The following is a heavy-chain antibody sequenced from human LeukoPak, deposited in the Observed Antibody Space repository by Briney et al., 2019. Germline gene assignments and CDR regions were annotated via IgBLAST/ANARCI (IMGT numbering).Heavy chain of an antibody. J-gene: IGHJ4*02. CDR1: GFTFSSYA. D-gene: IGHD3-3*01. CDR3: AKGSWSGYSSFDY. V-gene: IGHV3-23*01. Sequence: GGSLRLSCAASGFTFSSYAMSWVRQAPGKGLEWVSAISGSGGSTYYADSVKGRFTISRDNSKNTLYLQMSSLRAEDTAVYYCAKGSWSGYSSFDYWGQGTLVTVSS. CDR2: ISGSGGST.